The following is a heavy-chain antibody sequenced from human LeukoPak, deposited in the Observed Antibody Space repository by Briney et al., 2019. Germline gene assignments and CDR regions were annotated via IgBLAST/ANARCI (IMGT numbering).Heavy chain of an antibody. V-gene: IGHV3-48*01. J-gene: IGHJ4*02. CDR3: ARALGYSYGYAVDY. D-gene: IGHD5-18*01. CDR1: GFIFSNYN. CDR2: ISSSSGTI. Sequence: GGSLRLSCAASGFIFSNYNMNWVRQTPGKGLEWLSYISSSSGTIYYADSVKGRFTISGDNAKNSRYLQMNSLRAEDTAVYYCARALGYSYGYAVDYWGQGTLVTVSS.